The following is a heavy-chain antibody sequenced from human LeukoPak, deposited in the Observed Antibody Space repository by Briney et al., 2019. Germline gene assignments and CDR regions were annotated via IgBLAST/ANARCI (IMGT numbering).Heavy chain of an antibody. CDR2: INHSGSI. D-gene: IGHD4-17*01. CDR3: ARGWDYGDYDAGTSDWFDP. Sequence: SETLALTCAVYGGSFSGYYWSWIRQPPGKGLGWIGEINHSGSINYNPSLKSRVTISVDTSKNPFSLKLSSVTAADTAVYYCARGWDYGDYDAGTSDWFDPWGQGTLVTVSS. CDR1: GGSFSGYY. V-gene: IGHV4-34*01. J-gene: IGHJ5*02.